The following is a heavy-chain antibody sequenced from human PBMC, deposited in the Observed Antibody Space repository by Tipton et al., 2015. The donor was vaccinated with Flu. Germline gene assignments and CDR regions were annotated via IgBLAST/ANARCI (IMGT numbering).Heavy chain of an antibody. CDR1: GSSIRSSNYY. CDR2: TFHSGNT. Sequence: TLSLTCAVSGSSIRSSNYYWGWIRQPPGKGLEWIGNTFHSGNTYHNPSLKSRVTISVDTSKKQFSLRLRSVTAADTAVYYCARDPSLGMPDYFDYWGQGILVTASS. J-gene: IGHJ4*02. V-gene: IGHV4-39*07. CDR3: ARDPSLGMPDYFDY. D-gene: IGHD2-2*01.